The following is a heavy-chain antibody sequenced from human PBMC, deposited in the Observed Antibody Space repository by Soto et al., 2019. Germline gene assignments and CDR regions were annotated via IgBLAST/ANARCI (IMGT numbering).Heavy chain of an antibody. V-gene: IGHV4-34*01. D-gene: IGHD2-15*01. J-gene: IGHJ4*02. CDR1: GGSFSGYY. Sequence: SETLSLTCAVYGGSFSGYYWSWIRQPPGKGLEWIGEINHSGSTNYNPSLKSRVTISVDTSKNQFSLKLSSVTAADTAVYYCARDRGYCSGGSCYSPKHYFDYWGQGTLVTVSS. CDR2: INHSGST. CDR3: ARDRGYCSGGSCYSPKHYFDY.